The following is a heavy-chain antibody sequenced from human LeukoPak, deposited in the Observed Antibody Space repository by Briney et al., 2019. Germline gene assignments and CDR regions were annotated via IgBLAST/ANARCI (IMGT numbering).Heavy chain of an antibody. Sequence: PGVSLRLSCAASGFTFDDYGMSWVRQAPGKGLEGVFGINWNGGSTGYAVSVRGRFTISRDNAKNSLYLQMNSLSAEDTALYYCARKGVGEGLVSGPYYFDYWGQGTLVTVSS. D-gene: IGHD6-19*01. CDR3: ARKGVGEGLVSGPYYFDY. V-gene: IGHV3-20*04. CDR1: GFTFDDYG. J-gene: IGHJ4*02. CDR2: INWNGGST.